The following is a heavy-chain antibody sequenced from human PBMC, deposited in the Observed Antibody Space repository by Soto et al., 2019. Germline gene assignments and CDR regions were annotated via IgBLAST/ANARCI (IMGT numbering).Heavy chain of an antibody. V-gene: IGHV4-59*08. J-gene: IGHJ4*02. D-gene: IGHD1-26*01. Sequence: SETLSLTCTVSGGSISSYYWSWIRQPPGKGLEWIGYIYYSGSTNYNPSLKSRVTISVDTSKNQFSLKLSSVTAADTAVYYCARSPTIVGDYYSDYWGQGTLVTVSS. CDR1: GGSISSYY. CDR2: IYYSGST. CDR3: ARSPTIVGDYYSDY.